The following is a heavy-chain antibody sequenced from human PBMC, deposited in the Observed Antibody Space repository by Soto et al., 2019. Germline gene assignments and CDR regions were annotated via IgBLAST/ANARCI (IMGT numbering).Heavy chain of an antibody. D-gene: IGHD3-16*02. Sequence: PGESLKISCKGSGYSFTSYWIGWVRQMPGKGLEWMGIIYPGDSDTRYSPSFQGQVTISADKSISTAYLQWSSLKASDAAMYYCERSRHYATCGGVIVGVLFDYWGQGTLVTVSS. CDR1: GYSFTSYW. J-gene: IGHJ4*02. CDR3: ERSRHYATCGGVIVGVLFDY. V-gene: IGHV5-51*01. CDR2: IYPGDSDT.